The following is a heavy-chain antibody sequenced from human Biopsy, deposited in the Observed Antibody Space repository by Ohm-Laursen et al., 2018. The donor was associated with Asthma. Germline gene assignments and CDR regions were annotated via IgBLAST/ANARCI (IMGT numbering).Heavy chain of an antibody. CDR1: GFTFSSYG. V-gene: IGHV3-30*18. CDR2: ISFDGSNK. CDR3: AKDVFPGWELRRGPDS. Sequence: PLRLSCTASGFTFSSYGMHWVRQAPGKGLEWVAAISFDGSNKNYTDSVKGRFTISRDNSRNTLHLQMNSLRAEDTAVYYCAKDVFPGWELRRGPDSWGQGTLVTVSS. J-gene: IGHJ4*02. D-gene: IGHD1-26*01.